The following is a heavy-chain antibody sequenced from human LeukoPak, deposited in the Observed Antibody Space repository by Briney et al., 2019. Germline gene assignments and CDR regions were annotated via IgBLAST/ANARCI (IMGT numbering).Heavy chain of an antibody. D-gene: IGHD2-15*01. CDR3: ARRNKTPRGAFDI. Sequence: PSETLSLPCTVSGGSISSSSYYWDWIRQPPGKGLQWIGSVYYSGSTYYNPSLKSRVTISVDTSKNQFSLKLSSVTAADTAVYYCARRNKTPRGAFDIWGQGTMVTVSS. J-gene: IGHJ3*02. V-gene: IGHV4-39*01. CDR2: VYYSGST. CDR1: GGSISSSSYY.